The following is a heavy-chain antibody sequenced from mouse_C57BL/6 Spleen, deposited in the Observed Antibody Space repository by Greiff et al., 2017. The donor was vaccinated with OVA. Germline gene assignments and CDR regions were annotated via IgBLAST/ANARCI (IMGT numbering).Heavy chain of an antibody. CDR2: ISSGGSYT. CDR1: GFTFSSYG. CDR3: ASRDSTVVAPFYY. J-gene: IGHJ2*01. Sequence: VQLLEPGGDLVKPGASLKLSCAASGFTFSSYGMPWVRQTPDKRLEWVATISSGGSYTYYPDKVKGLFTMSRDNAKNTLYLQMSSLKSEDTAVYYFASRDSTVVAPFYYWGQGTTLTVSS. D-gene: IGHD1-1*01. V-gene: IGHV5-6*01.